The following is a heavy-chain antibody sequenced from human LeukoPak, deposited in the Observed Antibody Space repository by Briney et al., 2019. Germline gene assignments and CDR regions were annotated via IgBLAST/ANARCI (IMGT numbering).Heavy chain of an antibody. V-gene: IGHV4-4*07. CDR1: GGSISSYY. CDR3: WRTTEAHSGRTRYYDYHIDV. J-gene: IGHJ6*03. D-gene: IGHD6-25*01. CDR2: IYSSGST. Sequence: WESLSLSCTVSGGSISSYYWSWIRQPAGKGLEWIGRIYSSGSTTYYPSLKSRVTISVDTSKNQISLKLSSVTAADTAVYYCWRTTEAHSGRTRYYDYHIDVWGKGTTVTVSS.